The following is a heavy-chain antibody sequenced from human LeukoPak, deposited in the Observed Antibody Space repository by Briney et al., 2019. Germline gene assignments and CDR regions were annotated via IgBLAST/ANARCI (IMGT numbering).Heavy chain of an antibody. V-gene: IGHV4-34*01. CDR2: INHSGST. CDR3: AMTSIAARLAYFDY. D-gene: IGHD6-6*01. CDR1: GGSFSAYY. J-gene: IGHJ4*02. Sequence: SETLSLTCAVYGGSFSAYYWSWIRQPPGKGLEWVGEINHSGSTNYNPSLKNRVTISVDTSRDQFSLRLSSVTAADTAIYYCAMTSIAARLAYFDYWGQGTLVTVSS.